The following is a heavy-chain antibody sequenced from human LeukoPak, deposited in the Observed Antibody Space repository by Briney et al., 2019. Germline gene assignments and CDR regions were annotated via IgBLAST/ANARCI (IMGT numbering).Heavy chain of an antibody. V-gene: IGHV4-39*07. D-gene: IGHD3-16*01. CDR3: ARYYYAQKPFDY. CDR1: GGSISSSSYY. J-gene: IGHJ4*02. CDR2: IYYSGGT. Sequence: SETLSLTCTVSGGSISSSSYYWGWIRQPPGKGLEWIGSIYYSGGTYYNPSLKSRVTISVDTSKNQFSLKLSSVTAADTAVYYCARYYYAQKPFDYWGQGTLVTVSS.